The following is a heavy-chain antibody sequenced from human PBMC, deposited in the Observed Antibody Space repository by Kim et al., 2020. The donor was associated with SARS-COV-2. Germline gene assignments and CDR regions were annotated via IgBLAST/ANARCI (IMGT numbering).Heavy chain of an antibody. J-gene: IGHJ4*02. CDR3: TTDPPGPANWVDY. CDR1: GFTFSNAW. D-gene: IGHD7-27*01. CDR2: IKSKTDGGTT. V-gene: IGHV3-15*01. Sequence: GGSLRLSCAASGFTFSNAWMSWVRQAPGKGLEWVGRIKSKTDGGTTDYAAPVKGRFTISRDDSKNTLYLQMNSLKTEDTAVYYCTTDPPGPANWVDYWGQGTLVTVSS.